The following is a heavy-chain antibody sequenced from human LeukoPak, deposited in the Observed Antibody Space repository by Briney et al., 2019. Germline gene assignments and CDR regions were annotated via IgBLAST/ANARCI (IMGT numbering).Heavy chain of an antibody. CDR2: LCTSIRTR. Sequence: GGSLRLSCAASGFTLSSYSMNWVREAPGKGREWVSFLCTSIRTRYYADSVKGRFTISRDNAKNSLYLQMNSLRDEDTAVYYCARELTLSYWGQGTLVTVSS. V-gene: IGHV3-48*02. CDR1: GFTLSSYS. CDR3: ARELTLSY. D-gene: IGHD1-14*01. J-gene: IGHJ4*02.